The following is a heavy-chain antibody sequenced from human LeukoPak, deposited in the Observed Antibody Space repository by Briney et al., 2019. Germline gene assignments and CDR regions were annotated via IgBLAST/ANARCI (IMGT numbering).Heavy chain of an antibody. CDR3: ARANWNYGLYFDY. CDR1: GFTFSSYE. D-gene: IGHD1-7*01. V-gene: IGHV3-48*03. J-gene: IGHJ4*02. CDR2: ISSSGSTI. Sequence: PGGSLRLSCAASGFTFSSYEMNWVRQAPGKGLEWVSYISSSGSTIYYADSVKGRFIISRDNAKNSLYLQMNSLRAEDTAVYYCARANWNYGLYFDYWGQGTLVTVSS.